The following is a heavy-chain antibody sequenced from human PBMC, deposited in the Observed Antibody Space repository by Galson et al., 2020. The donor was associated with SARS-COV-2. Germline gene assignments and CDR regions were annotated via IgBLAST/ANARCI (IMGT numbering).Heavy chain of an antibody. D-gene: IGHD3-9*01. CDR2: INHSGST. Sequence: SETLSLTCAVYGGSFSGYYWSWIRQPPGKGLEWIGEINHSGSTNSNPSLKSRVTISVDTSKNQFSLKLSSVTAADTAVYYCARNLRYFDYRVFDYWGQGTLVTVSS. V-gene: IGHV4-34*01. CDR3: ARNLRYFDYRVFDY. J-gene: IGHJ4*02. CDR1: GGSFSGYY.